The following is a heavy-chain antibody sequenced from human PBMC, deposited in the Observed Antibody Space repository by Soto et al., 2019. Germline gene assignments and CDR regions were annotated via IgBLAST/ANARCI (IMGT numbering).Heavy chain of an antibody. D-gene: IGHD3-10*01. J-gene: IGHJ4*02. CDR1: GYSFTGCW. Sequence: GESLKISCRTSGYSFTGCWIAWVRQMPGKGRECMGIIYPGDSDIIYSPSFQGHVTISEDKSISLVSLHWNSLKASXTAMHYCERQDGFGVYYFDYLVQATLVNVAS. V-gene: IGHV5-51*01. CDR3: ERQDGFGVYYFDY. CDR2: IYPGDSDI.